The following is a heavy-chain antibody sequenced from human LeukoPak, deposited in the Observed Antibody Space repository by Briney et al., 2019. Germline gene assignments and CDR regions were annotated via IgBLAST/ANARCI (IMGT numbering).Heavy chain of an antibody. CDR1: GFTFSSHA. Sequence: HSGGSLRLSCAASGFTFSSHAMSWVRQAPGKGLEWVSGISDSGGSTYYGDSVKGRFTISRDNSKNTLYLQMNSLRGEDTAVYYCARERGYSGYAAGFDYWGQGTLVTVSS. V-gene: IGHV3-23*01. CDR3: ARERGYSGYAAGFDY. J-gene: IGHJ4*02. CDR2: ISDSGGST. D-gene: IGHD5-12*01.